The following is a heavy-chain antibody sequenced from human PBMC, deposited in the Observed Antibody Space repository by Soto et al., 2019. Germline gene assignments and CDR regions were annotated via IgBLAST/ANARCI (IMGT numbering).Heavy chain of an antibody. D-gene: IGHD3-16*02. Sequence: SETLSLTCAVSGGSISSYYWSWIRQPPGKGLEWIVYIFYIVSTNYNPSLKSRVTISVDTSKNRFSLKLSSLTAADTAVYYCARLYGLDAFDFWGQGTMVTVSS. J-gene: IGHJ3*01. V-gene: IGHV4-59*08. CDR3: ARLYGLDAFDF. CDR2: IFYIVST. CDR1: GGSISSYY.